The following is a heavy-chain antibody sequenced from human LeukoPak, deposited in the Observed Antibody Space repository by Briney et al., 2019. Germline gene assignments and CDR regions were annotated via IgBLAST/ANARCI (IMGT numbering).Heavy chain of an antibody. J-gene: IGHJ4*02. Sequence: PGGSLRLSCAASGFTFSYYAMSWVRQTPGRGLEWVSAITDDGGDTFRADSVKGRFTISRDNSKSMLFLQMNSLRVEDTAMYYCAKGSSSSRPYYFDFWGQGTPITVSS. CDR2: ITDDGGDT. CDR3: AKGSSSSRPYYFDF. V-gene: IGHV3-23*01. CDR1: GFTFSYYA. D-gene: IGHD6-6*01.